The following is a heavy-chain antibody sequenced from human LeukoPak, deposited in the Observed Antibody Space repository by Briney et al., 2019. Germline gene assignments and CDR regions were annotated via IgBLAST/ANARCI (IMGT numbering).Heavy chain of an antibody. J-gene: IGHJ4*02. Sequence: PGGSVRLSCAASGFTFSSYAMSWVRQAPGKGLEWVSAISGSGGSTYYADSVKGRFTISRDNSKNTLYLQMNSLRAEDTAEYYCAKDLSPYGDYGDYWGQGTLVTVSS. D-gene: IGHD4-17*01. CDR1: GFTFSSYA. CDR2: ISGSGGST. CDR3: AKDLSPYGDYGDY. V-gene: IGHV3-23*01.